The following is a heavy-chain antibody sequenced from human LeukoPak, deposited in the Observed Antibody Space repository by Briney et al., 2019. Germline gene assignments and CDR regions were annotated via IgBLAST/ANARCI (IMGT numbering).Heavy chain of an antibody. CDR1: GGSISSSSYY. CDR2: IYYSGST. CDR3: AREAIAAASFDY. J-gene: IGHJ4*02. D-gene: IGHD6-13*01. V-gene: IGHV4-39*02. Sequence: SETLSLTCTVSGGSISSSSYYWGWIRQPPGKGLEWIGSIYYSGSTYYSPSLKSRVTISVDTSKNQFSLKLSSVTAADTAAYYCAREAIAAASFDYWGQGTLVTVSS.